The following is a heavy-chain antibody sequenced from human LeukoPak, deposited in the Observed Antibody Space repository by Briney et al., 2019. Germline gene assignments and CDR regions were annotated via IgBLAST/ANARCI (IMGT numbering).Heavy chain of an antibody. CDR1: GGTFSSYA. Sequence: ASVKVSCKASGGTFSSYAISWVRQAPGQGLEWMGGIIPIFGTANYAQKFQGRVTITADKSTSTAYMELSSLRSEDTAVYYCARGESGTTSGGNWFDPWGQGTLVTVSS. D-gene: IGHD1-1*01. CDR3: ARGESGTTSGGNWFDP. J-gene: IGHJ5*02. V-gene: IGHV1-69*06. CDR2: IIPIFGTA.